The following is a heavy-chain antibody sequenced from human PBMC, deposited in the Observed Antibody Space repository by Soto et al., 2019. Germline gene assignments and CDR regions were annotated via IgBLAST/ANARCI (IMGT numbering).Heavy chain of an antibody. CDR3: TTNPPVEQQRKTRYYYYGMDV. CDR2: IKSKSDGGTA. Sequence: GGSLRLSCAASGFTFSNAWMSWVRQAPGKGLEWFGRIKSKSDGGTADYAAPVKGRFTISRDDSKNTLYLQMNSLKTEDTAVYYCTTNPPVEQQRKTRYYYYGMDVWGQGTTVTVSS. J-gene: IGHJ6*02. CDR1: GFTFSNAW. V-gene: IGHV3-15*01. D-gene: IGHD6-13*01.